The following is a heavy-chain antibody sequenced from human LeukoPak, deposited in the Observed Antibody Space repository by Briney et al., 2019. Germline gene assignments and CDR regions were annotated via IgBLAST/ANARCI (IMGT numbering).Heavy chain of an antibody. Sequence: GGSLRLSCTASGFTFRDCSMSWVRQAPGKGLEWVGFIRSKANGGTTKYAASVKGRFTISRDDSKSIVYLQMNSLKAEDTAVYYCARDPVGITPIDYWGQGTLVTVSS. J-gene: IGHJ4*02. CDR2: IRSKANGGTT. V-gene: IGHV3-49*04. CDR3: ARDPVGITPIDY. CDR1: GFTFRDCS. D-gene: IGHD1-26*01.